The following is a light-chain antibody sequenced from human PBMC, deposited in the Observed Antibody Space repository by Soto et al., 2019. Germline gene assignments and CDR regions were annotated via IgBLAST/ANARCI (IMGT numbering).Light chain of an antibody. CDR1: SSDVGGYNY. CDR2: EVS. V-gene: IGLV2-14*01. J-gene: IGLJ1*01. CDR3: SSYTSSSTLYV. Sequence: QSVVTQPASGSGSPGQSITISCTGTSSDVGGYNYVSWYQQHPGKAPKLMIYEVSNRPSGVSNRFSGSKSGNTASLTISGLQAEDEADYYCSSYTSSSTLYVFGPGTKVTVL.